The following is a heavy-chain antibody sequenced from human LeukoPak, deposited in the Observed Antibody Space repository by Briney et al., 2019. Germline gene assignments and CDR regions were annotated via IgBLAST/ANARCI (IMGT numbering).Heavy chain of an antibody. Sequence: PGGSLRLSCAASGFTFGDYYMTWVRQARGKGLEWVSYLSNSGSTIYDEDSVKGRFTISRDNAKNSLYLQMNTLRAEDTAVYYCARQHRYCSGGSCYPRVGWFDPWGQGTLVTVSS. CDR1: GFTFGDYY. D-gene: IGHD2-15*01. CDR2: LSNSGSTI. J-gene: IGHJ5*02. CDR3: ARQHRYCSGGSCYPRVGWFDP. V-gene: IGHV3-11*01.